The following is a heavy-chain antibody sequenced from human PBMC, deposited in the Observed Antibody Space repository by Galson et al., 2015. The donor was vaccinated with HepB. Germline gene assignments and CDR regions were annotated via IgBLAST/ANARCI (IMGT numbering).Heavy chain of an antibody. CDR2: ISWNSGSI. J-gene: IGHJ3*02. Sequence: SLRLSCAASGFTFDDYAMHWVRQAPGKGLEWVSGISWNSGSIGYADSVKGRFTISRDNAKNSLYLQMNSLRAEDAALYYCAKDSSSSITAAFDIWGQG. CDR3: AKDSSSSITAAFDI. CDR1: GFTFDDYA. D-gene: IGHD6-6*01. V-gene: IGHV3-9*01.